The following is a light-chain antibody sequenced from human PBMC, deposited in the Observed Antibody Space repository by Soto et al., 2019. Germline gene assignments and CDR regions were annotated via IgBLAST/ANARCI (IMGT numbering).Light chain of an antibody. CDR1: QSLLYAPNAKNY. Sequence: DIVTTQSPEYLAGSLCERATINWNATQSLLYAPNAKNYLAWYQQKQGQPPRLLIYWASYREPGVPDRFSGSGSGTDFTLTISSLKDEDVSVYYCQQYHSTSLTFGGGTKVDIK. CDR2: WAS. V-gene: IGKV4-1*01. CDR3: QQYHSTSLT. J-gene: IGKJ4*01.